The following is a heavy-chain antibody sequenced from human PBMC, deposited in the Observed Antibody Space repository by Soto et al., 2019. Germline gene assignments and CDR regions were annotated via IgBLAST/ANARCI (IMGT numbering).Heavy chain of an antibody. CDR1: GFTFSSFG. V-gene: IGHV3-23*01. CDR3: AKDEPDYDFWSGYPYYYYGMDV. Sequence: EVQLLESGGGSVQPGGSLRLSCAASGFTFSSFGMSWVRQAPGKGLEWVSAISGSGGSTYYADSVKGRFTISRDNSKNTLYLQMNSLRAEDTAVYYCAKDEPDYDFWSGYPYYYYGMDVWGQGTTVTVSS. D-gene: IGHD3-3*01. CDR2: ISGSGGST. J-gene: IGHJ6*02.